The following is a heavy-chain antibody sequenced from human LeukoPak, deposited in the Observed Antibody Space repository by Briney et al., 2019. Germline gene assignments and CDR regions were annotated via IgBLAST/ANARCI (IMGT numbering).Heavy chain of an antibody. J-gene: IGHJ4*02. D-gene: IGHD3-10*01. V-gene: IGHV3-33*06. Sequence: GGSLRLSCAASGFTFSSYGMHWVRQAPGKGLEWVAVIWYDGSNKYYADSVKGRFTISRDNSKNTLYLQMNSLRAEDTAVYYCAKDRGQDYYFDYWGQGTLVTVSS. CDR2: IWYDGSNK. CDR3: AKDRGQDYYFDY. CDR1: GFTFSSYG.